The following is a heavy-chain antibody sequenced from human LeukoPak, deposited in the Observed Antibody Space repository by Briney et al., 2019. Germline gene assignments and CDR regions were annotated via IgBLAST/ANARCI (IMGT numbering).Heavy chain of an antibody. Sequence: ASVKVSCKVSGYTLTELSMHWVRQAPGKGLEWMGGFDPEDGETIYAQKFQGRVTMTEDTYTDTAYMELSSLRSEDTAVYYCATQKTPRRSLNWYFDLWGRGTLVTVSS. V-gene: IGHV1-24*01. CDR1: GYTLTELS. CDR3: ATQKTPRRSLNWYFDL. J-gene: IGHJ2*01. D-gene: IGHD2-15*01. CDR2: FDPEDGET.